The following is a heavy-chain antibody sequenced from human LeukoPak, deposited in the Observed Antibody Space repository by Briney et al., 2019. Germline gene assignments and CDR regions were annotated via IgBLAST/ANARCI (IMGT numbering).Heavy chain of an antibody. J-gene: IGHJ3*02. CDR3: AKEFGYSYGRDAFDI. D-gene: IGHD5-18*01. CDR2: ISSTSRYI. V-gene: IGHV3-21*04. Sequence: GSLRLSCAASGFTFNKYAMNWVRQAPGKGLEWVSSISSTSRYIYYADSMKGRFTISRDNAKNSLYLQMNSLRAEDMALYYCAKEFGYSYGRDAFDIWGQGTMVTVSS. CDR1: GFTFNKYA.